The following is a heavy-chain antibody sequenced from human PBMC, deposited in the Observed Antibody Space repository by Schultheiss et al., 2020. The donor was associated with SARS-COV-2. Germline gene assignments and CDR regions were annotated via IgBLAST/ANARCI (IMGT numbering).Heavy chain of an antibody. D-gene: IGHD6-6*01. CDR3: ARIPRNRYSSSSYYFDY. V-gene: IGHV2-70*01. CDR2: IDWDDDK. CDR1: GFSLSTSGMC. J-gene: IGHJ4*02. Sequence: SGPTLVKPTQTLTLTCTFSGFSLSTSGMCVSWIRQPPGKALEWLALIDWDDDKYYSTSLKTRLTISKDTSKNQVVLTMTNMDPVDTATYYCARIPRNRYSSSSYYFDYWGQGTLVTVSS.